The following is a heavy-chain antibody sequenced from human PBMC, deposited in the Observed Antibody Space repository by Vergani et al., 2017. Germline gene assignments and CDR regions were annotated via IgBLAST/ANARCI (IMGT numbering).Heavy chain of an antibody. D-gene: IGHD2-8*01. CDR2: LDPRGGPP. CDR1: GYIFNSYY. J-gene: IGHJ4*02. V-gene: IGHV1-46*02. CDR3: VRPGDHYRNMLTYFLDC. Sequence: QVQLVQSGAAVKKPGASVKLSCKSSGYIFNSYYIHWVRQAPGQGLEWMGLLDPRGGPPTYAEKFEGRVTLTSDTSTSTFYMELRSLRSDDTAVYYCVRPGDHYRNMLTYFLDCWGQGSLVSVSS.